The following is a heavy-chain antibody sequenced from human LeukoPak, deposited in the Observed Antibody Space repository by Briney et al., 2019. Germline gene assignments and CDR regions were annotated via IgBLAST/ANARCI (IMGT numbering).Heavy chain of an antibody. CDR2: IIPIFGTA. CDR1: GGTFSSYA. Sequence: AASVKVSCKASGGTFSSYAISWVRQAPGQGLEWMGGIIPIFGTANYAQKFQGRVTITADESTNTAYMELSSLRSEDTAVYCCASGEAATKDYWGQGTLVTVSS. J-gene: IGHJ4*02. V-gene: IGHV1-69*13. CDR3: ASGEAATKDY. D-gene: IGHD3-10*01.